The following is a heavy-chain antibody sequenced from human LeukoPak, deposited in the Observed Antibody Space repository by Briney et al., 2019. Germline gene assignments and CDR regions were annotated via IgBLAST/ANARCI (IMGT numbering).Heavy chain of an antibody. CDR1: GYTFTSYG. CDR3: ATEKGLGYCSRINCQGDS. J-gene: IGHJ4*02. V-gene: IGHV1-24*01. D-gene: IGHD2-15*01. Sequence: EASVKLSCKSSGYTFTSYGISLVRQAPGKGLEWIGGFYRELGDATFAQKFQGRVTLTEDTSTDTAFMDLSSLRSEDTAMYYCATEKGLGYCSRINCQGDSWGQGTLVTVSS. CDR2: FYRELGDA.